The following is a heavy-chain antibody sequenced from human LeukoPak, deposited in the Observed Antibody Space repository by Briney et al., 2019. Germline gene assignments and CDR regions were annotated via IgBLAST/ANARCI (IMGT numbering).Heavy chain of an antibody. Sequence: LETLSLTCTVSGGSLSNYYWSWIRQPPGKGLEWIGYMYYRGRSNYNPSLKSRVTISVDTSKNQISLKLSSVTAADTAVYYCASIVPLWFGEPRYWGQGILVTVSS. V-gene: IGHV4-59*08. D-gene: IGHD3-10*01. CDR1: GGSLSNYY. CDR3: ASIVPLWFGEPRY. J-gene: IGHJ4*02. CDR2: MYYRGRS.